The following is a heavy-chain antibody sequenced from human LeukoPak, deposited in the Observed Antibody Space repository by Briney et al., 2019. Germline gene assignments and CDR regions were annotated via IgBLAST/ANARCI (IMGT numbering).Heavy chain of an antibody. D-gene: IGHD6-13*01. J-gene: IGHJ5*02. V-gene: IGHV1-8*01. CDR2: MNPNSGNT. CDR3: ARAAPGSYWFDP. Sequence: ASVKVSCKASGYTFTSYDINWVRQATGQGLEWMGWMNPNSGNTGYAQKFQGRVTMTRNTSISTAYMELSSLRSEDTAVYYCARAAPGSYWFDPWGQGALVTVSS. CDR1: GYTFTSYD.